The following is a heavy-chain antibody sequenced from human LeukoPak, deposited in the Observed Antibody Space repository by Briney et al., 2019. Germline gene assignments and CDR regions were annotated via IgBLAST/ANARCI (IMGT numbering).Heavy chain of an antibody. Sequence: ASVKVSCKVSGFAFTEMSIHWVRQTPRKGLEWMGGFDPESGERVYAQSFRGRVTLSEDTSTDTAYMELSSLTSEDTAVYYCADFAVVTHWFDPWGQGTLVTVSS. CDR3: ADFAVVTHWFDP. CDR1: GFAFTEMS. CDR2: FDPESGER. D-gene: IGHD3-22*01. V-gene: IGHV1-24*01. J-gene: IGHJ5*02.